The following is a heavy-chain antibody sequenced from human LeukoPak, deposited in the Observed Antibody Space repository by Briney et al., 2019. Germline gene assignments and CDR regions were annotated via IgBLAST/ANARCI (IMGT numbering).Heavy chain of an antibody. D-gene: IGHD6-13*01. CDR1: GDTFTSYA. V-gene: IGHV1-3*01. J-gene: IGHJ4*02. Sequence: PVASLKVSCKASGDTFTSYAMHWVRQAPGQKLKWMGWINAGNGNTKYSQKFQGRVTITRDTSASTAYMELSSLRSEDTAVYYCARHIAAAASFDYWGQGTLVTVSS. CDR3: ARHIAAAASFDY. CDR2: INAGNGNT.